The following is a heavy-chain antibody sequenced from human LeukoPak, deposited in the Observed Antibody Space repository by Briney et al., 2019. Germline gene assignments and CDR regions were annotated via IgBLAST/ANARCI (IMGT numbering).Heavy chain of an antibody. CDR3: ARKNTYGSGSYHP. CDR2: IYYSGST. Sequence: PSETLSLTCSVSGGSISSSSYYWGWIRQPPGKGLEWIGSIYYSGSTYYNPSLKSRVTISVDTSKNQFSLKLSSVTAADTAVYYCARKNTYGSGSYHPWGQGTLVTVSS. J-gene: IGHJ5*02. D-gene: IGHD3-10*01. V-gene: IGHV4-39*01. CDR1: GGSISSSSYY.